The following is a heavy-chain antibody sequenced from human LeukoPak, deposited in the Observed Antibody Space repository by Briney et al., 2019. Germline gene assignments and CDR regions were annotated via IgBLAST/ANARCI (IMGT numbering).Heavy chain of an antibody. CDR2: IKDDGSEK. D-gene: IGHD6-6*01. V-gene: IGHV3-7*01. J-gene: IGHJ3*02. CDR3: ARIPYSSSLTDAFDI. CDR1: GFTFSSFW. Sequence: GGSLRLSCAASGFTFSSFWMSWVRQAPGKGLEWVASIKDDGSEKFYVDSVKGRFTISRDNAKNSLYLQMNSLRAEDTAIYYCARIPYSSSLTDAFDIWGQGTMVTVYS.